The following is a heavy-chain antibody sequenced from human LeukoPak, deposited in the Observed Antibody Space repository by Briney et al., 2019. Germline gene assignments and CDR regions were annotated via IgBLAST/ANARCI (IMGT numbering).Heavy chain of an antibody. D-gene: IGHD4-17*01. CDR1: GFTFSNYW. J-gene: IGHJ4*02. CDR3: SEPLGDNGDH. V-gene: IGHV3-74*01. Sequence: GGSLRLSCAASGFTFSNYWMHWFRQAPGKGLVWVSRIKTDGSDTGYADSVKGRFTISRDNAKNTLYLQMDSLRAEDTAVYYCSEPLGDNGDHWGQGTLVTVSS. CDR2: IKTDGSDT.